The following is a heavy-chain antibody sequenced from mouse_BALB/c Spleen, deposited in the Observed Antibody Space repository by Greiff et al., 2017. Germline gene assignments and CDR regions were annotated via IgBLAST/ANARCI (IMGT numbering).Heavy chain of an antibody. Sequence: EVQLQESGPSLVKPSQTLSLTCSVTGDSITSGYWNWIRKFPGNKLEYMGYISYSGSTYYNPSLKSRISITRDTSKNQYYLQLNSVTTEDTATYYCATYYDYDDGWFAYWGQGTLVTVSA. J-gene: IGHJ3*01. V-gene: IGHV3-8*02. CDR3: ATYYDYDDGWFAY. CDR2: ISYSGST. CDR1: GDSITSGY. D-gene: IGHD2-4*01.